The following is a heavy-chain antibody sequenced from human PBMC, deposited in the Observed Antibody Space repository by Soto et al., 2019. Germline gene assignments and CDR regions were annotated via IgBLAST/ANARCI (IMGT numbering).Heavy chain of an antibody. CDR2: IYYSGST. Sequence: SETLSLTCTVSGGSISSGGYYWSWIRQHPGKGLEWIGYIYYSGSTYYNPSLKSRVTISVDTSKNQFSLKLSSVTAADTAVYYCARGRALGWFDPWGPGTLGTGSS. CDR3: ARGRALGWFDP. CDR1: GGSISSGGYY. D-gene: IGHD3-16*01. J-gene: IGHJ5*02. V-gene: IGHV4-31*03.